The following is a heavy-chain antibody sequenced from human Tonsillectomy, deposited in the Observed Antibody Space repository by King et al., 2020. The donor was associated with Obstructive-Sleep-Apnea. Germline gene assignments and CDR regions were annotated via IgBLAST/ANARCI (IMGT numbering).Heavy chain of an antibody. CDR2: ISGSGGST. CDR3: AKSQPEWERQGAFDI. CDR1: GFTFSSYA. V-gene: IGHV3-23*04. D-gene: IGHD1-26*01. Sequence: VQLVESGGGFVQPGGSLRLSCAASGFTFSSYAMSCVRQAPGKGLVCVSAISGSGGSTYYEDSVKGRFTISRDNSKNTPYLQMNSLRAEDTAVYYCAKSQPEWERQGAFDIWGQGTMVTVSS. J-gene: IGHJ3*02.